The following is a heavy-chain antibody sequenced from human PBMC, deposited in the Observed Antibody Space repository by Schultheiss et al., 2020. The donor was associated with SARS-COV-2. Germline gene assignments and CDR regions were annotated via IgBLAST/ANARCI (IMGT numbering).Heavy chain of an antibody. Sequence: SETLSLTCTVSGGSISSYYWSWIRQPPGKGLEWIGYIYYSGSTNYNPSLKSRVTITVDTSKNQFSLKLSSVTAADTAVYYCARSGGIFGVFRGMDVWGQGTTVTVSS. CDR3: ARSGGIFGVFRGMDV. CDR1: GGSISSYY. D-gene: IGHD3-3*01. J-gene: IGHJ6*02. V-gene: IGHV4-59*01. CDR2: IYYSGST.